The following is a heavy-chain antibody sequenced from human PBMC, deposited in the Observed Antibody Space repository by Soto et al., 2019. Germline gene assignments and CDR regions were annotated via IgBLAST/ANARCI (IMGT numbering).Heavy chain of an antibody. CDR2: IRSKAYGGTT. V-gene: IGHV3-49*03. CDR1: GFTFGDYA. CDR3: TSEPSLSAVAGLTYIQH. J-gene: IGHJ4*02. D-gene: IGHD6-19*01. Sequence: GGSLRLSCTASGFTFGDYAMSWFRQAPGKGLEWVGFIRSKAYGGTTEYAASVKGRFTISRDDSKSIAYLQMNSLKTEDTAVYYCTSEPSLSAVAGLTYIQHWGQGTLVTVSS.